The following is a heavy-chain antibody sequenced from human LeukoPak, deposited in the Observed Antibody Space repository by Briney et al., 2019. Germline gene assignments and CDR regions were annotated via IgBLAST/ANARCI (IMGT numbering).Heavy chain of an antibody. CDR2: ISFDGSNK. Sequence: PGGSLRLSCAASGFTFSSSGIHWVRQAPGKGLEWVAVISFDGSNKYYADFVKGRFTISRDNSKNTLYLQMNSLRVEDTAVYYCAKGGIVIVPTAIRFYFYGMDVWGQGTTVTVSS. CDR1: GFTFSSSG. J-gene: IGHJ6*02. D-gene: IGHD2-2*02. CDR3: AKGGIVIVPTAIRFYFYGMDV. V-gene: IGHV3-30*18.